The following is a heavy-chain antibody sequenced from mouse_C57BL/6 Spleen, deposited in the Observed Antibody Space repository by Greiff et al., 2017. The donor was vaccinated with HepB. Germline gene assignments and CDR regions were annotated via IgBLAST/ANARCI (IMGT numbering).Heavy chain of an antibody. CDR1: GYTFTDHT. CDR3: ARGLYDYGDMDY. CDR2: IYPRDGST. V-gene: IGHV1-78*01. Sequence: VKLMESDAELVKPGASVKISCKVSGYTFTDHTIHWMKQRPEQGLEWIGYIYPRDGSTKYNEKFKGKATLTADKSSSTAYMQLNSLTAEDSAVYFCARGLYDYGDMDYWGQGTSVTVSS. J-gene: IGHJ4*01. D-gene: IGHD2-4*01.